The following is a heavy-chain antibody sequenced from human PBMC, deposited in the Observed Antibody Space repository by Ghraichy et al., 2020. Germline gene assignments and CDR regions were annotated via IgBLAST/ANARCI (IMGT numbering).Heavy chain of an antibody. V-gene: IGHV3-66*02. CDR1: GFTVSGNY. CDR2: IYSGGST. Sequence: GGSLRLSCAASGFTVSGNYMSWVRQAPGKGLEWVSVIYSGGSTYYADSVKGRFTISRDNSKNTVYLQMNSLRAEDTAVYYCVRDLEQLWLYGYYYGMDVWGQGTTVTVSS. D-gene: IGHD5-18*01. J-gene: IGHJ6*02. CDR3: VRDLEQLWLYGYYYGMDV.